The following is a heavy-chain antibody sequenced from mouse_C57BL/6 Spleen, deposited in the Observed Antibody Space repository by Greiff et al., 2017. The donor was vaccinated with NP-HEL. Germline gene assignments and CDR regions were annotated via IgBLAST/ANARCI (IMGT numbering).Heavy chain of an antibody. V-gene: IGHV5-4*01. J-gene: IGHJ3*01. CDR3: ARGGGFAY. Sequence: EVQLVESGGGLVKRGGGVKSEGEVGGGGGRGEGGAGGGGGPEKRLEWVATISDGGSYTYYPDNVKGRFTISRDNAKNNLYLQMSHLKSEDTAMYYCARGGGFAYWGQGTLVTVSA. CDR1: GGGGRGEG. CDR2: ISDGGSYT.